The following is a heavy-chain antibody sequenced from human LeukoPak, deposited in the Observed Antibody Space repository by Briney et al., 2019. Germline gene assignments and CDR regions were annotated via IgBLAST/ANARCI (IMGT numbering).Heavy chain of an antibody. J-gene: IGHJ4*02. D-gene: IGHD6-19*01. V-gene: IGHV4-61*01. CDR2: IYYTGST. CDR1: GGSVSSGSYY. Sequence: KPSETLSLTCTVSGGSVSSGSYYWSWIRQPPGKGLEWIGYIYYTGSTNYNPSLKSRVTMSVDTSKNQFSLKLSSVTAADTAVYYCARDDGSGKEDFWGQGTLVTVSS. CDR3: ARDDGSGKEDF.